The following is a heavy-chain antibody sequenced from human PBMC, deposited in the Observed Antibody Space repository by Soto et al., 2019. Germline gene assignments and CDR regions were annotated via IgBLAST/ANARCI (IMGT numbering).Heavy chain of an antibody. J-gene: IGHJ4*02. Sequence: GGSLRLSCAASGVSVTRYSMNWVLQDPGKGLEWVSSISSTTNYIYYGDSMKGRFTISRDNAKNSLYLEMNSLRAEDTAVYYCARESEDLTSNFDYWGQGTLVT. CDR3: ARESEDLTSNFDY. CDR2: ISSTTNYI. CDR1: GVSVTRYS. V-gene: IGHV3-21*06.